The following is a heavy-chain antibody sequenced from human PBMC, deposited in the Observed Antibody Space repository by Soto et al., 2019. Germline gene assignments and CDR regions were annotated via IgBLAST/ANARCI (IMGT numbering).Heavy chain of an antibody. CDR2: IIPVFGIA. J-gene: IGHJ6*02. D-gene: IGHD2-2*01. CDR3: AREVRDRETGLVPAAIDGMDV. Sequence: SVKVSCKASGGTFSRYSFTWVRQAPGHGLEWMGRIIPVFGIARYAQKFQGRVTITADKSTRTAYMELSSLRSEDTAVYYCAREVRDRETGLVPAAIDGMDVWGQGTTVTVSS. V-gene: IGHV1-69*04. CDR1: GGTFSRYS.